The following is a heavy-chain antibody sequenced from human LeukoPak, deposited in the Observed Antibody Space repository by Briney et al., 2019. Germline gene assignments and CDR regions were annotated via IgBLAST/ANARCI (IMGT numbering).Heavy chain of an antibody. Sequence: ASVKVSCKASGYTFTGYYMHWVRQAPGQGLEWMGWINPNSGGTNYAQKFQGRVTMTRDTSISTAYMELSRLRSDDTAVYYCAREWYSSSWQTPGYFDYWGQGTLVTVSS. J-gene: IGHJ4*02. V-gene: IGHV1-2*02. D-gene: IGHD6-13*01. CDR1: GYTFTGYY. CDR3: AREWYSSSWQTPGYFDY. CDR2: INPNSGGT.